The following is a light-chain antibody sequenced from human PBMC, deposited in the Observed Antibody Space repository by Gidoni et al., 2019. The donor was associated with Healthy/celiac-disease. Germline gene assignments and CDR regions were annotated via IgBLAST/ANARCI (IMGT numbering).Light chain of an antibody. CDR1: KLGDKY. CDR2: QDS. CDR3: QAWDSGGV. Sequence: SYELTQQPSVSVSPGQTASITCSGDKLGDKYACWYQQKPGQSPVLVIYQDSKRPSGIPERFSGSNSGNTATLTISGTQAMDEADYYCQAWDSGGVFGGGTKLTVL. V-gene: IGLV3-1*01. J-gene: IGLJ2*01.